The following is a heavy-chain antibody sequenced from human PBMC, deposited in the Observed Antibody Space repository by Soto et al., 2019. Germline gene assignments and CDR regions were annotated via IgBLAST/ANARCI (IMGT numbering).Heavy chain of an antibody. V-gene: IGHV3-9*01. Sequence: SLRLSCAASGFTFDDYAMHWVRQAPGKGLEWVSGISWNSGSIGYADSVKGRFTISRDNAKNSLYLQMNSLRAEDTALYYCAKGRIAAAGKGYYYYYYYMDVWGKGTTVTVSS. J-gene: IGHJ6*03. D-gene: IGHD6-13*01. CDR3: AKGRIAAAGKGYYYYYYYMDV. CDR1: GFTFDDYA. CDR2: ISWNSGSI.